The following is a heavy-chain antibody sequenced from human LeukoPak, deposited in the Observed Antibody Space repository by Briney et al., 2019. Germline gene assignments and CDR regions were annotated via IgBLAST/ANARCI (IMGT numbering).Heavy chain of an antibody. V-gene: IGHV1-2*02. D-gene: IGHD3-9*01. CDR1: GYTFTGYY. CDR3: VTDSVPYYDILTGTFDY. CDR2: INPNSGGT. Sequence: ASVKVSCKASGYTFTGYYMHLVRQAPGQGLEWMGWINPNSGGTNYAQKVQGRVTMTRDTSISTAYMETSRLRSDDTAVYYCVTDSVPYYDILTGTFDYWGQGTLVTVSS. J-gene: IGHJ4*02.